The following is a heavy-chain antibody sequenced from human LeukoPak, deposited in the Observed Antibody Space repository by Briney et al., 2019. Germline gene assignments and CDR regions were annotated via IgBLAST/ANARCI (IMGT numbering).Heavy chain of an antibody. V-gene: IGHV3-13*01. CDR1: GFTFSSYD. Sequence: PGGSLRLSCAASGFTFSSYDMHWVRQATGKGLEWVSAIGTAVDTYYPGSVKGRFTISREIAKNSLYLQMNSLRAGDTAVYYCARGVAAAGTGAFDIWGQGTMVTVSS. CDR3: ARGVAAAGTGAFDI. J-gene: IGHJ3*02. D-gene: IGHD6-13*01. CDR2: IGTAVDT.